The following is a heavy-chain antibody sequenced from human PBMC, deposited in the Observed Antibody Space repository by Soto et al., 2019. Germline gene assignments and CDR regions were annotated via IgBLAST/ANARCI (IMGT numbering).Heavy chain of an antibody. Sequence: GGSLGLSCAASGFTVSSNYMSWVRQAPGKGLEWVSVIYSGGSTYYADSVKGRFTISRDNSKSTLYLQMNSLRAEDTAVYYCARVSVEGLNYYYYYMDVWGKGTTVTVS. J-gene: IGHJ6*03. CDR3: ARVSVEGLNYYYYYMDV. CDR2: IYSGGST. CDR1: GFTVSSNY. D-gene: IGHD1-1*01. V-gene: IGHV3-66*01.